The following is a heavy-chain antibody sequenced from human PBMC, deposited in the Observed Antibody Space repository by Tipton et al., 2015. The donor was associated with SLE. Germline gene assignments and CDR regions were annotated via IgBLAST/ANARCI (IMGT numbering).Heavy chain of an antibody. V-gene: IGHV3-74*01. CDR1: GFTFSSHW. D-gene: IGHD6-13*01. Sequence: FLRLSCAASGFTFSSHWMHRVRQAPGKGLVWVSQINVDGSGTTYADSVKGRFTLSRDNAKNAVFLQMDSLRAEDAAVYYCARLGAANLWGQGTLVTVSS. CDR3: ARLGAANL. CDR2: INVDGSGT. J-gene: IGHJ5*02.